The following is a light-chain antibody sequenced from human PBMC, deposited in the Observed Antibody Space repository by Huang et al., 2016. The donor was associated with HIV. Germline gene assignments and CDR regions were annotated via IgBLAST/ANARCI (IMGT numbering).Light chain of an antibody. Sequence: DIRMTQSPSSLSASVGDRVTITCRASQSVSNSLNWYQQSPGKAPKLLIYGTSNLQSGVPSRVSGSGSGTDFTLTITSLQPEDFATYSCQQYYTTPRVSFGPGTRVDV. CDR1: QSVSNS. CDR2: GTS. CDR3: QQYYTTPRVS. V-gene: IGKV1-39*01. J-gene: IGKJ3*01.